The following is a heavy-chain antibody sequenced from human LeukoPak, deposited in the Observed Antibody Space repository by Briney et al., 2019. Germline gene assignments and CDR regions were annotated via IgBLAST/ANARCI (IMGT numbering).Heavy chain of an antibody. D-gene: IGHD3-10*01. CDR1: GFTFSSYS. J-gene: IGHJ5*02. V-gene: IGHV3-48*04. CDR2: ISSSSSTI. Sequence: GSLRLSCAASGFTFSSYSMNWVRQAPGKGLEWVSYISSSSSTIYYADSVKGRFTISRDNAKNSLYLQMNSLRAEDTAVYYCARDDKYYYGSGSPNWFDPWGQGTLVTVSS. CDR3: ARDDKYYYGSGSPNWFDP.